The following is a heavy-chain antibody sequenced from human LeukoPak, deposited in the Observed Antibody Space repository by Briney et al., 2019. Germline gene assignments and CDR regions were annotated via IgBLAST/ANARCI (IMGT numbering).Heavy chain of an antibody. CDR2: ISYDGSNK. V-gene: IGHV3-30-3*01. Sequence: GGSLRLSCAASGFTFSSYAMSWVRQAPGKGLEWVAVISYDGSNKYYADSVKGRFTISRDNSKNTLYLQMNSLRAEDTAVYYCARDRYSGYDWGGYFDYWGQGTLVTVSS. J-gene: IGHJ4*02. D-gene: IGHD5-12*01. CDR3: ARDRYSGYDWGGYFDY. CDR1: GFTFSSYA.